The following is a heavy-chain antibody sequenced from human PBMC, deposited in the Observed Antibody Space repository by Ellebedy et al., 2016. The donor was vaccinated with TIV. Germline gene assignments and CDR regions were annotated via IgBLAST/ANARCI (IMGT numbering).Heavy chain of an antibody. Sequence: GGSLRLSXEASGFRYKSYWMSWVRQAPGKGLEWVANINEDGSGKNYVGSVRGRFTISRDNAENSLYLQMNSLRAEDTAIYYCARDGTINRGSDYWGQGILVTVSS. CDR1: GFRYKSYW. D-gene: IGHD3-10*01. V-gene: IGHV3-7*03. CDR2: INEDGSGK. J-gene: IGHJ4*02. CDR3: ARDGTINRGSDY.